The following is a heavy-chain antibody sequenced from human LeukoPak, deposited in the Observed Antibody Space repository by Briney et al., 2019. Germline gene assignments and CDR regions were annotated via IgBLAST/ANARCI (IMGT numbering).Heavy chain of an antibody. CDR2: INRGGRT. Sequence: PGGSLRLSCAASGFTVSSNYMSWVRQAPGKGLEWVSVINRGGRTTYAASRKGRFTISRDKSQNTLYLQMDSPRAEDTAVYYCATKELPQSWYYFDYWGQGTLVTVSS. CDR1: GFTVSSNY. V-gene: IGHV3-53*01. CDR3: ATKELPQSWYYFDY. J-gene: IGHJ4*02. D-gene: IGHD1-26*01.